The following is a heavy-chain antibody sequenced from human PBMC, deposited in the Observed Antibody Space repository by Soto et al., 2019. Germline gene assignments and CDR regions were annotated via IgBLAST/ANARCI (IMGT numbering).Heavy chain of an antibody. J-gene: IGHJ4*02. CDR2: IWYDGSNK. CDR1: GFTFSSYG. V-gene: IGHV3-33*01. CDR3: AREVGASYSSSWYDY. D-gene: IGHD6-13*01. Sequence: GGSLRLSCAASGFTFSSYGMHWVRQAPGKGLEWVAVIWYDGSNKYYADSVKGRFTISRDNSKNTLYLQMNSLRAEDTAVYYCAREVGASYSSSWYDYWGQGTLVTVSS.